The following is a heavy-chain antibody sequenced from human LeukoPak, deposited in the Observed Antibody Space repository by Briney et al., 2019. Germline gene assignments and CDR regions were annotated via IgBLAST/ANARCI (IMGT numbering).Heavy chain of an antibody. D-gene: IGHD1-26*01. CDR2: ISGSGGST. Sequence: GGSLRLSCAASAFTFSSYAMSWVRQPPGKGLQWVSTISGSGGSTYYADSVKGRFTTSRDNSKNTLYLQMNSLLTEDTAVYYCAKSGATGRPRIDYWGQGTLVTVSS. J-gene: IGHJ4*02. CDR1: AFTFSSYA. CDR3: AKSGATGRPRIDY. V-gene: IGHV3-23*01.